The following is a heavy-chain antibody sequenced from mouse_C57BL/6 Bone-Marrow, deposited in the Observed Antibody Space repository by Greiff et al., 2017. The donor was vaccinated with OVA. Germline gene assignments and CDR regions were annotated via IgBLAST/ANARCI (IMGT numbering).Heavy chain of an antibody. Sequence: VQLQQSGPVLVKPGASVKMSCKASGYTFTDYYMNWVKQSHGKSLEWIGVINPYNGGTSYNQKFKGKATLTVDKSSSTAYMELNSLTSEDSAVYYGARSIYYDYDGLADWGQGTLVTVSA. V-gene: IGHV1-19*01. CDR3: ARSIYYDYDGLAD. CDR2: INPYNGGT. J-gene: IGHJ3*01. CDR1: GYTFTDYY. D-gene: IGHD2-4*01.